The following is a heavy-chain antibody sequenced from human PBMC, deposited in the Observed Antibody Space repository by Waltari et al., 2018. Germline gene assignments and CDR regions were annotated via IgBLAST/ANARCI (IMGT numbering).Heavy chain of an antibody. CDR2: ISYDGSNK. CDR1: GFTLSSYG. J-gene: IGHJ5*02. CDR3: AKVASYGDYSHWFDP. D-gene: IGHD4-17*01. V-gene: IGHV3-30*18. Sequence: QVQLVESGGGVVQPGRSLRLSCAASGFTLSSYGMHWVRKATGKGLECVAVISYDGSNKYYADSVKGRFTISRDNSKNTLYLQMNSLRAEDTAVYYCAKVASYGDYSHWFDPWGQGTLVTVSS.